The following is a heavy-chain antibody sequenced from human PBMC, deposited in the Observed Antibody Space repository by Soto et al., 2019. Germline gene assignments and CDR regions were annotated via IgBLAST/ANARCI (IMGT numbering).Heavy chain of an antibody. CDR3: XXXXXFGAYWFDP. V-gene: IGHV3-74*01. CDR1: GFTFSSYW. J-gene: IGHJ5*02. CDR2: INSDGSST. D-gene: IGHD3-3*01. Sequence: EVQLVESGGGLVQPGGSLRLSCAASGFTFSSYWMHWVRQAPGKGLVWVSRINSDGSSTSYADSVKGRFTISRDNAKNTLXXXXXXXXXXXXXXXXXXXXXXFGAYWFDPWGQGTLVTVSS.